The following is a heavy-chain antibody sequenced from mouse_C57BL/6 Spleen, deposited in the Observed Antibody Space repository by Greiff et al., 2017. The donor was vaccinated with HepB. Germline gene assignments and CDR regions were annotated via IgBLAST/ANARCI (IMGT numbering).Heavy chain of an antibody. CDR3: ARDYYGSSYSYAMDY. Sequence: EVQRVESGGGLVKPGGSLKLSCAASGFTFSSYAMSWVRQTPEKRLEWVATISDGGSYTYYPDNVKGRFTISRDNAKNNLYLQMSHLKSEDTAMYYCARDYYGSSYSYAMDYWGQGTSVTVSS. V-gene: IGHV5-4*01. CDR1: GFTFSSYA. D-gene: IGHD1-1*01. CDR2: ISDGGSYT. J-gene: IGHJ4*01.